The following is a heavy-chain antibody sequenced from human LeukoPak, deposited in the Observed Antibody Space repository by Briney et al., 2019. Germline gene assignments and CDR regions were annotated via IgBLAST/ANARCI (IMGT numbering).Heavy chain of an antibody. CDR1: GFTFSTYE. V-gene: IGHV3-48*03. CDR2: INNSGGTI. CDR3: ATKHDY. Sequence: GGSLRLSCAASGFTFSTYEMNWVRQAPGKGLEWLSYINNSGGTIYYADSVKGRFTISRDNAKNSLYLQMNGLRAEDTAVYYCATKHDYWGQGTLVTVSS. J-gene: IGHJ4*02.